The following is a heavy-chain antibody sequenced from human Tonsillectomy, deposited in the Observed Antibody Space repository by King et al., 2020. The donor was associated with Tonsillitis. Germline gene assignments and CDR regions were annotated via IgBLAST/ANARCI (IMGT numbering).Heavy chain of an antibody. Sequence: QLVQSGPEVQKPGASVKVSCKASGYTFTNYGINWVRQAPGQGLEWMGWISGYNGYTNYAQNLQGRVTMTTDTSTSTAYMELRSLRADDTAVYYCARGQGYYSSAFDIWGPGTMVTVSS. CDR1: GYTFTNYG. D-gene: IGHD3-10*01. V-gene: IGHV1-18*01. J-gene: IGHJ3*02. CDR2: ISGYNGYT. CDR3: ARGQGYYSSAFDI.